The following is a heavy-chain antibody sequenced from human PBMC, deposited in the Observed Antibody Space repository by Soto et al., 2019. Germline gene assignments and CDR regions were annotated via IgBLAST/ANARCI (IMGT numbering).Heavy chain of an antibody. V-gene: IGHV4-30-4*01. D-gene: IGHD6-13*01. Sequence: SETLSLTCTVSGGSISSGDYYWSWIRQPPGKGLEWIGYIYYSGSTYYNPSLKSRVTISVDTSKNQFSLKLSSVTAADTAVYYCARVGAALINWFDPWGQGTLVTVSS. J-gene: IGHJ5*02. CDR3: ARVGAALINWFDP. CDR1: GGSISSGDYY. CDR2: IYYSGST.